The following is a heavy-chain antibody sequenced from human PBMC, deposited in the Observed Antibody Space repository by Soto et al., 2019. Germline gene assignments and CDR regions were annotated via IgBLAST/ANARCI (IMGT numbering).Heavy chain of an antibody. CDR1: GCSISSYY. CDR3: ARGSTAYDAFDI. D-gene: IGHD4-17*01. V-gene: IGHV4-59*01. J-gene: IGHJ3*02. Sequence: PSETLSLTCTVSGCSISSYYWSWIRQPPGKGLEWIGYIYYSGSTNYNPSLKSRVTISVDTSKNQFSLKLSSVTAADTAVYYCARGSTAYDAFDIWGQGTMVT. CDR2: IYYSGST.